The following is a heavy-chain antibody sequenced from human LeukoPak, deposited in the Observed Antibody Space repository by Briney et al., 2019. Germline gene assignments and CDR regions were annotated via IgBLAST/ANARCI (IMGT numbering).Heavy chain of an antibody. CDR1: GYTFTIYY. CDR3: ARDLSTLPHYDSWSGYYPKWYYYYGMDV. CDR2: INPSGGST. D-gene: IGHD3-3*01. V-gene: IGHV1-46*01. Sequence: ASVKVSCTASGYTFTIYYMHWVRQAPGQGLERMGIINPSGGSTSYAQKFQGRVTMTRDTSTSTVYMELSSPRSEDTAVYYCARDLSTLPHYDSWSGYYPKWYYYYGMDVWGQGTTVTVSS. J-gene: IGHJ6*02.